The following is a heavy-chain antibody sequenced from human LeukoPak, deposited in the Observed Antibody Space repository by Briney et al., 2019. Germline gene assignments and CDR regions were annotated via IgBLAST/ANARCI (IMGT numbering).Heavy chain of an antibody. Sequence: PGGSLRLSCAASGFTFEDYAMHWVRQAPGKGLEWLSGIGWNPGSIGYADSVKGRFTISRDNAKNSVYLQMNSLRPEDTAVYYCAKSGHMSGWRHDFDYWGPGTLVTVSS. CDR1: GFTFEDYA. CDR2: IGWNPGSI. CDR3: AKSGHMSGWRHDFDY. V-gene: IGHV3-9*01. J-gene: IGHJ4*02. D-gene: IGHD6-25*01.